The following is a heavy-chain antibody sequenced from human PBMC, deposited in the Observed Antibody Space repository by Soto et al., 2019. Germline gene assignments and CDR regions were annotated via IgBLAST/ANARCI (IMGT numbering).Heavy chain of an antibody. D-gene: IGHD6-19*01. Sequence: QVQLVQSGAEVKKPGSSVKVSCKASGGTFSNYAFSWVRQAPGQGLEWLGGIMPIFGRPDYAQKFRDRVTIGADNSTSTAHMELTSVRSEDTAVYYCASWLKEAGLGGNYYYAMDVWGQGTTVTVSS. V-gene: IGHV1-69*14. CDR2: IMPIFGRP. CDR1: GGTFSNYA. J-gene: IGHJ6*02. CDR3: ASWLKEAGLGGNYYYAMDV.